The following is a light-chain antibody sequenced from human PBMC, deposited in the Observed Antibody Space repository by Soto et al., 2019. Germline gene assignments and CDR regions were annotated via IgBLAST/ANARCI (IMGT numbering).Light chain of an antibody. V-gene: IGLV2-14*01. CDR1: DSDIGNYNY. CDR2: GVT. J-gene: IGLJ3*02. Sequence: QSVLTQPASVSGSPGQSFTISCTGTDSDIGNYNYVSWYQQHPGKAPKLMIYGVTNRPSGVSDRFSGSKSGNAASLTISGLQAEDEADYYCSSYTSYTTLWVFGGGTKLTVL. CDR3: SSYTSYTTLWV.